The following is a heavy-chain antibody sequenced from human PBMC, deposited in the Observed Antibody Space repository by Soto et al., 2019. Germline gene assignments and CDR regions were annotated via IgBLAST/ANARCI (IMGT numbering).Heavy chain of an antibody. V-gene: IGHV3-15*07. Sequence: GGSLRLSCAASSRSFSIAWMNWVRQAPGEGLEWVGRIKSTTDGGTTDYAAALRGRFTMSRDDSKSVAYLQMNSLEVDDTAIYYCTRALGVVVGTWYFDYGGPGTLVTVSS. CDR2: IKSTTDGGTT. J-gene: IGHJ4*02. CDR1: SRSFSIAW. D-gene: IGHD3-22*01. CDR3: TRALGVVVGTWYFDY.